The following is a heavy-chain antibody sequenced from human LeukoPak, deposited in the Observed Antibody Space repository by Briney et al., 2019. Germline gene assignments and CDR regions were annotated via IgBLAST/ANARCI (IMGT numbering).Heavy chain of an antibody. D-gene: IGHD2-21*01. CDR3: TSLLQIDY. J-gene: IGHJ4*02. Sequence: GGSLRLSCAASGFTFSSYNMHWVRQAPGKGLEWVAVISYDGSNKYYADSVKGRFTISRDNSKNTLYLQINSLKTEDTAVYYCTSLLQIDYWGQGTLVTVSS. CDR1: GFTFSSYN. V-gene: IGHV3-30*03. CDR2: ISYDGSNK.